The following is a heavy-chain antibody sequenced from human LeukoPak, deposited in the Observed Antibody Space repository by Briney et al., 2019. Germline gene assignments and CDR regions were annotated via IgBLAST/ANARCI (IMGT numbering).Heavy chain of an antibody. CDR3: ARSLVYSSSWYRY. CDR2: INHSGST. CDR1: GGSFSGYY. D-gene: IGHD6-13*01. J-gene: IGHJ4*02. Sequence: PSETLSLTCAVYGGSFSGYYWSWIRQPPGKGLEWIGEINHSGSTNYNPSLKSRVTISVDTSKNQFSLKLSSVTAADTAVYYCARSLVYSSSWYRYWGQGTLVTVST. V-gene: IGHV4-34*01.